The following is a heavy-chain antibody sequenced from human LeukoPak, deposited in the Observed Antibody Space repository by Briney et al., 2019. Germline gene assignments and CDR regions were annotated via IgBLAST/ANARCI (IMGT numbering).Heavy chain of an antibody. CDR3: ANGLAASGNFLLRDHYYFIDV. V-gene: IGHV3-23*01. J-gene: IGHJ6*03. Sequence: PGGSLRLSCVASGFTFNNYAMHWVRQAPGKGLEWVSTINSNGAATYYADSFKGRFLISRDDSKSTVYLRMNKLRVEDSGLYYCANGLAASGNFLLRDHYYFIDVWGKGTTVIVS. D-gene: IGHD1-26*01. CDR1: GFTFNNYA. CDR2: INSNGAAT.